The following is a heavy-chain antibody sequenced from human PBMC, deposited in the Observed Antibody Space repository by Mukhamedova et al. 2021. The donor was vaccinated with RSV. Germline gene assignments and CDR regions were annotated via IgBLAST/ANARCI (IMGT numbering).Heavy chain of an antibody. CDR2: ISYDGSNK. J-gene: IGHJ4*02. D-gene: IGHD3/OR15-3a*01. V-gene: IGHV3-30*18. Sequence: HWVRQAPGKGLEWVAVISYDGSNKYYADSVKGRFTISRDNSKNTLYLQMNSLRAEDTAVYYCAKDPLGLYYFDYWGQGTLVTVSS. CDR3: AKDPLGLYYFDY.